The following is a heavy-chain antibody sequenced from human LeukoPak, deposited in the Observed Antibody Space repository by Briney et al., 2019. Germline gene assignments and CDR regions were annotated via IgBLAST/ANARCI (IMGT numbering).Heavy chain of an antibody. V-gene: IGHV3-30*04. CDR1: GFTFSSYA. CDR2: ISYDGSNK. CDR3: ARGNIVSTITEVDY. Sequence: GGSLRLSCAASGFTFSSYAMHWVRQAPGKGLEWVAVISYDGSNKYYADSVKGRFTISRDNSKNTLYLQMYSLRSEDTAVYYCARGNIVSTITEVDYWGQGTLVTVSS. J-gene: IGHJ4*02. D-gene: IGHD5/OR15-5a*01.